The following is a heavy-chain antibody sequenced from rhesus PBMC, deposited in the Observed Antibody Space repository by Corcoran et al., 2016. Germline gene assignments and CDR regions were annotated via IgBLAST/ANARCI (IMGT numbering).Heavy chain of an antibody. CDR2: ISGRGGSN. CDR3: AIEGGSGWSEFDY. J-gene: IGHJ4*01. CDR1: GGSIRRTY. V-gene: IGHV4-173*01. D-gene: IGHD6S26*01. Sequence: QLQLQESGPGLVNPSETLSLTCSVSGGSIRRTYWRWIRPPPGQVLEWIGGISGRGGSNDYNHSLKSRVTISTDTSKNQFSLKLSSVTAADTAVYYCAIEGGSGWSEFDYWGQGVLVTVSS.